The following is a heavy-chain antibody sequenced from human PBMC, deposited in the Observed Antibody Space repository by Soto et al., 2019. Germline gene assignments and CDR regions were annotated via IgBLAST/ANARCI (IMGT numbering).Heavy chain of an antibody. CDR3: QTYDYISGTYRYRWAY. D-gene: IGHD3-16*02. CDR1: GFSFSESW. Sequence: GGSLRLSCVTSGFSFSESWMSWVRQAPGEGLEWVARILSKRDGGRTDYAPPVKDRFLISRDDSKDTMYLEMNSLKIGDTAVYYCQTYDYISGTYRYRWAYWGQGTRVTVSS. CDR2: ILSKRDGGRT. J-gene: IGHJ4*02. V-gene: IGHV3-15*01.